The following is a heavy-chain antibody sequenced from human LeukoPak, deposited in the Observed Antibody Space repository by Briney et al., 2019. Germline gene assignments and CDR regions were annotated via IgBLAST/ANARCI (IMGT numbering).Heavy chain of an antibody. CDR2: IYYSGST. V-gene: IGHV4-59*08. CDR1: GGSISSYY. J-gene: IGHJ3*01. CDR3: ARPSLDYGGIDAFDF. D-gene: IGHD4-23*01. Sequence: SETLSLTCTVSGGSISSYYWSWIRQPPGKGLEWIGFIYYSGSTNYNPSLKGRVTISVDTSKNQFSLKLSSVTAADTAVYYCARPSLDYGGIDAFDFWGQGTLVTVSS.